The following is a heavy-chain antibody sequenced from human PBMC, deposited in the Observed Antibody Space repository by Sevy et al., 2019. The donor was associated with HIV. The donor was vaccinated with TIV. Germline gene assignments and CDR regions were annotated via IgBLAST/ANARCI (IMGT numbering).Heavy chain of an antibody. J-gene: IGHJ4*02. V-gene: IGHV1-2*02. CDR3: VRPLWFGELYDY. D-gene: IGHD3-10*01. CDR1: GYTFTGYY. CDR2: INPNSGGT. Sequence: ASVKVSCKASGYTFTGYYMHWVRQAPGQGLEWMGWINPNSGGTNYAQKFQGRVTMTRDTSISTAYMELSRLRSDDTAVYYCVRPLWFGELYDYWGQGTLVTVSS.